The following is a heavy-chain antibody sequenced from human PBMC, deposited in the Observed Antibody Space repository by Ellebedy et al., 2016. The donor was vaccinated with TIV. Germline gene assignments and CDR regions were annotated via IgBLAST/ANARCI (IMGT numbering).Heavy chain of an antibody. CDR1: GFSFSSFV. CDR2: ISDGGGST. CDR3: AKVRASDGSLFDY. D-gene: IGHD2-21*02. J-gene: IGHJ4*02. V-gene: IGHV3-23*01. Sequence: PGGSLRLSCAASGFSFSSFVMSWVRQAPGKGLEWVSAISDGGGSTYYAASVQGRFTISRDNSKNTLCLQMNSLRAEDTAVYYCAKVRASDGSLFDYWGQGSLVTVSS.